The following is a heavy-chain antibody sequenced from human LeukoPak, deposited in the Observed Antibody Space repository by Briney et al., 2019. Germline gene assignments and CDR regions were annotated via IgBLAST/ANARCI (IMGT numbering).Heavy chain of an antibody. CDR3: ATDHSGYSFDY. V-gene: IGHV1-69*06. Sequence: SVKVSCKASGGTFSSYAISWVRQAPGQGLEWMGGIIPIFGTANYAQKFQGRVTMTEDTSTDTAYMELSSLRSEDTAVYYCATDHSGYSFDYWGQGTLVTVSS. D-gene: IGHD3-22*01. CDR2: IIPIFGTA. CDR1: GGTFSSYA. J-gene: IGHJ4*02.